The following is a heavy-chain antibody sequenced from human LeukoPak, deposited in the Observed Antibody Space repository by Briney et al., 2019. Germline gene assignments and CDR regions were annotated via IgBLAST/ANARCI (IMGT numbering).Heavy chain of an antibody. J-gene: IGHJ1*01. V-gene: IGHV3-11*01. CDR3: ASGFHDSSGYYLQH. CDR1: GFTFSDYY. Sequence: GGSLRLSCAASGFTFSDYYMSWIRQAPGKGLEWVSYISSSGSTIFYADSVKGRFIISRDNAKNSLYLQMNSLRAEDTAVYYCASGFHDSSGYYLQHWGQGTLVTVSS. D-gene: IGHD3-22*01. CDR2: ISSSGSTI.